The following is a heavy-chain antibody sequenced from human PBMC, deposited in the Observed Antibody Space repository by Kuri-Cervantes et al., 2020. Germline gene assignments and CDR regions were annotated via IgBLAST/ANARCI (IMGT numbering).Heavy chain of an antibody. D-gene: IGHD6-19*01. CDR1: GGSISSSSYY. Sequence: SETLSLTCTVSGGSISSSSYYWGWIRQPPGKGLEWIGCIYYSGSTYYNPSLESRVTISVDTSKNQFSLKLSSVTAADTAVYYCARAEYSSGWYVYFDYWGQGTLVTVSS. CDR3: ARAEYSSGWYVYFDY. V-gene: IGHV4-39*07. J-gene: IGHJ4*02. CDR2: IYYSGST.